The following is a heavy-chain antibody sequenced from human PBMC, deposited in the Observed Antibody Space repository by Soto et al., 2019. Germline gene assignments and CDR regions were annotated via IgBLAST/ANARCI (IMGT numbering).Heavy chain of an antibody. D-gene: IGHD3-3*01. J-gene: IGHJ6*02. CDR3: AGCYDFWSGYSPPYYYYYGMDV. Sequence: ASVKVSCKASGYTFTSYGISWVRQAPGQGLEWMGWISAYNGNTNYAQKLQGRVTMTTDASTSTAYMELRSLRSDDTAVYYCAGCYDFWSGYSPPYYYYYGMDVWGQGTTVTVSS. V-gene: IGHV1-18*01. CDR1: GYTFTSYG. CDR2: ISAYNGNT.